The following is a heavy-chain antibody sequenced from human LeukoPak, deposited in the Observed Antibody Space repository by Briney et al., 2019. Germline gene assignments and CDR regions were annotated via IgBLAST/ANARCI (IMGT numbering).Heavy chain of an antibody. CDR2: IHPSGST. D-gene: IGHD6-13*01. J-gene: IGHJ4*02. Sequence: PGGSLRLSCAASGFTFSSYSMHWVRQAPGKGLEWVSAIHPSGSTYYADSVKGRFTISSDNSKNTLYLQMNSLRAEDTAVYYCAKGYSSSWYYFDYWGQGTLVTVSS. CDR3: AKGYSSSWYYFDY. V-gene: IGHV3-23*01. CDR1: GFTFSSYS.